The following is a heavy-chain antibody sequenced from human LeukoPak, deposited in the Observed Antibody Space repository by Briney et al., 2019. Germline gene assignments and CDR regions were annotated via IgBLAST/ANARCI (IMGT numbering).Heavy chain of an antibody. Sequence: PGRSLRLSCAASGFTFSSYGMHWVRQAPGKGLEWVAVISYDGSNKYYADSVKGRFTISRDNSKNTLYLQMNSLRAEDTAVYYCAKDAMVAAHFDYWGQGTLVTVSS. CDR2: ISYDGSNK. D-gene: IGHD2-15*01. J-gene: IGHJ4*02. V-gene: IGHV3-30*18. CDR3: AKDAMVAAHFDY. CDR1: GFTFSSYG.